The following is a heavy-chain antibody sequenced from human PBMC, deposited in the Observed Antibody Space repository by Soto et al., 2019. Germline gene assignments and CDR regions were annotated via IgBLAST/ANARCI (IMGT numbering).Heavy chain of an antibody. V-gene: IGHV3-21*01. CDR1: GFTFTRYS. D-gene: IGHD1-26*01. CDR2: ISSTTNYI. CDR3: ARVGQLPYYYYGMDV. J-gene: IGHJ6*02. Sequence: PGGSLRLSCAASGFTFTRYSMNWVRQAPGKGLEWVSSISSTTNYIYYADSMKGRFTVSRDNAKNSLYLQMNSLRAEDTAVYYCARVGQLPYYYYGMDVWGQGTTVTVSS.